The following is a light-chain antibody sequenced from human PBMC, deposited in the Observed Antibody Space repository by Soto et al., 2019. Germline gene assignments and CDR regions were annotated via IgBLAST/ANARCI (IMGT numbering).Light chain of an antibody. V-gene: IGKV3-15*01. CDR1: QSVSSN. Sequence: EIVLTQSPATLFLSPGERATLSCRASQSVSSNLAWYQQKPGQAPRLLIYGASTRATGIPARFSGSGSGTEFTLTISSLQSEDFAVYYCQQRSNWPTTFGQGTRLEI. CDR3: QQRSNWPTT. CDR2: GAS. J-gene: IGKJ5*01.